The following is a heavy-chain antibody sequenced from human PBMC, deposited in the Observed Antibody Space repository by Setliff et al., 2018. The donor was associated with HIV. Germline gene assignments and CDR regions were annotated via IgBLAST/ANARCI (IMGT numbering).Heavy chain of an antibody. CDR1: GFILDDYA. V-gene: IGHV3-9*01. D-gene: IGHD6-6*01. CDR2: INWNSGSR. Sequence: GGSLRLSCAASGFILDDYAMHWVRQAPGKGLEWVSGINWNSGSRAYADSVKDRFIISRDNAKNSLYLQMNSLRTDDTALYYCAQGSDPQLVTLFAYWGQGTLVTVSS. CDR3: AQGSDPQLVTLFAY. J-gene: IGHJ4*02.